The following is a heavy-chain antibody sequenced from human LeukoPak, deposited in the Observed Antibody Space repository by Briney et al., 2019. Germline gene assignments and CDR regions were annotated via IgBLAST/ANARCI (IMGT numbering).Heavy chain of an antibody. CDR2: ISGSGGST. V-gene: IGHV3-23*01. J-gene: IGHJ6*03. CDR1: GFTVSSYA. CDR3: ASSHGSGSYWRQYYYYYYYMDV. Sequence: PGGSLRLSCAASGFTVSSYAMIWVRQAPGKGLEWVSAISGSGGSTYYADSVKGRFTISRDNSKNTLYLQMNSLRAEETAVYYCASSHGSGSYWRQYYYYYYYMDVWGKGTTVTISS. D-gene: IGHD3-10*01.